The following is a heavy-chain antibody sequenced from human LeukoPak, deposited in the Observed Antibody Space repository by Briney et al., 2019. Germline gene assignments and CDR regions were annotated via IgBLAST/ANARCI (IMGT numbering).Heavy chain of an antibody. J-gene: IGHJ4*02. CDR3: AKDGIGGPYLY. V-gene: IGHV3-74*01. Sequence: GGSLRLSCAASGFTFSNYWMHWVRQAPGKGLVWVSLIKTDGSNSNYADSVTGRFTISRDNAKNTVYLQMDSLRVEDTAVYYCAKDGIGGPYLYWGQGTLVTVSS. D-gene: IGHD3-16*01. CDR1: GFTFSNYW. CDR2: IKTDGSNS.